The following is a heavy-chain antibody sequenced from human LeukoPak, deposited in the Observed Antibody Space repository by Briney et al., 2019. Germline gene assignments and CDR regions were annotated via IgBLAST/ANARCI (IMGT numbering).Heavy chain of an antibody. Sequence: ASVKVSCKASGYTFTSYGISWVRQAPGQGLEWMGWISAYNGNTNYAQRLQGRVTMTTDTSTSTAYMELRSLRSDDTAMYYCARDTLGYCSSTRCSSLGYWGQGTLVTVSS. CDR3: ARDTLGYCSSTRCSSLGY. J-gene: IGHJ4*02. D-gene: IGHD2-2*01. CDR1: GYTFTSYG. V-gene: IGHV1-18*01. CDR2: ISAYNGNT.